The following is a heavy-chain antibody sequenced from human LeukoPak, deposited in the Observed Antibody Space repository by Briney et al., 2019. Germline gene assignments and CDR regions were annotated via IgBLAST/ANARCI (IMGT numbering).Heavy chain of an antibody. Sequence: SVKVSCKVSGGTLSSVTITWVQKAPGQGLEWMGGIIPILGSTNYAQKFQGRVTNTADDSTSTAYMEVTSLTSDDTAVYYCARGYDVGDYVPYTYWGQGTLVIVSS. D-gene: IGHD4-17*01. CDR2: IIPILGST. J-gene: IGHJ4*02. CDR3: ARGYDVGDYVPYTY. CDR1: GGTLSSVT. V-gene: IGHV1-69*16.